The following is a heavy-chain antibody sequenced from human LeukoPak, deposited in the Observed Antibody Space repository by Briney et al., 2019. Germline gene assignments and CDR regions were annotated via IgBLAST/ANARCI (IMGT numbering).Heavy chain of an antibody. CDR1: GFAFSSCG. J-gene: IGHJ6*03. Sequence: GRSLRLSCAASGFAFSSCGMHWVRQAPGKGLEWVANIKQDGSEKYYVDSVKGRFTISRDNAKNSLYLQMNSLRAEDTAVYYCARDASMVRGVIRYYYYYMDVWGKGTTVTVSS. V-gene: IGHV3-7*01. D-gene: IGHD3-10*01. CDR3: ARDASMVRGVIRYYYYYMDV. CDR2: IKQDGSEK.